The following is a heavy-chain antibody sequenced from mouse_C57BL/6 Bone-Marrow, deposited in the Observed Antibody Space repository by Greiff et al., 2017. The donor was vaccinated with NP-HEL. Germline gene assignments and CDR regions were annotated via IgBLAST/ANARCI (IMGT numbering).Heavy chain of an antibody. J-gene: IGHJ2*01. CDR2: IWTGGGT. D-gene: IGHD5-5*01. Sequence: QVQLQQSGPGLVAPSQSLSITCTVSGFSLTSYAISWVRQPPGKGLEWLGVIWTGGGTNYNSALKSRLSISKDNSKSQVFLKMNSLQTDDTARYYCARNSGDYPYYFDYWGQGTTLTVSS. CDR3: ARNSGDYPYYFDY. CDR1: GFSLTSYA. V-gene: IGHV2-9-1*01.